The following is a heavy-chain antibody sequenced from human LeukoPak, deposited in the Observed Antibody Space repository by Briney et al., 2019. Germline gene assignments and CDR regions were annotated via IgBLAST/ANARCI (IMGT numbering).Heavy chain of an antibody. Sequence: GGSLRLSCAASGFTFSSYWMSWVRQAPGKGLEWVANIKQDGSEKYYVDSVKGRFTISRDNAKNSLYLQMNSLRAEDTAVYYCASLGSGSYWSSFDYWGQGTLVTVSS. J-gene: IGHJ4*02. CDR2: IKQDGSEK. V-gene: IGHV3-7*01. CDR1: GFTFSSYW. CDR3: ASLGSGSYWSSFDY. D-gene: IGHD3-10*01.